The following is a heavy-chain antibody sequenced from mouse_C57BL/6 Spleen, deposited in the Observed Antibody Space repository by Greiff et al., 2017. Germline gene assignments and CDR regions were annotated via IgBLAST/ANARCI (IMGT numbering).Heavy chain of an antibody. Sequence: EVKLIESGGDLVKPGGSLKLSCAASGFTFSSYGMSWFRQTPDKRLEWVATISSGGSYTYYPDSVKGRFTISRDNAKNSLYLQMSSLKSEDTAMYYCAGQNTKDFDYWGQGTTRRVSS. V-gene: IGHV5-6*01. CDR3: AGQNTKDFDY. CDR2: ISSGGSYT. D-gene: IGHD1-3*01. CDR1: GFTFSSYG. J-gene: IGHJ2*01.